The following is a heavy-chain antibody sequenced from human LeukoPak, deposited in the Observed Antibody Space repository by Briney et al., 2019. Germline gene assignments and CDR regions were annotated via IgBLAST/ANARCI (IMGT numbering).Heavy chain of an antibody. CDR3: ARYGSGSYSDDHFQH. CDR2: IYYSGST. Sequence: SETLSLTCAVYGGSISGYYWSWIRQPPGKGLEWIGFIYYSGSTKYNPSLKSRVTISVDTSENQFSLKLTSVTAADTAVYYCARYGSGSYSDDHFQHWGQGTLVTVSS. CDR1: GGSISGYY. D-gene: IGHD3-10*01. V-gene: IGHV4-59*08. J-gene: IGHJ1*01.